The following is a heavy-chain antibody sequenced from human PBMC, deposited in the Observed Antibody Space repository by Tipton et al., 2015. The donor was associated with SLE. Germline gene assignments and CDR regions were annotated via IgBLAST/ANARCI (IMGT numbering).Heavy chain of an antibody. J-gene: IGHJ2*01. D-gene: IGHD1-26*01. V-gene: IGHV4-61*02. CDR3: ARKWELLRGWYFDL. Sequence: TLSLTCTVSGGSISSGSYYWSWIRQPAGKGLEWIGRIYTSGSTNYNPSLKSRVTISVDTSKNQFSLKLSSATAADTAVYYCARKWELLRGWYFDLWGRGTLVTVSS. CDR2: IYTSGST. CDR1: GGSISSGSYY.